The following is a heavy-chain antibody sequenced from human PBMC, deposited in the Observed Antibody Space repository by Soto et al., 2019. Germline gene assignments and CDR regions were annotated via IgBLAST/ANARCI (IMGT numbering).Heavy chain of an antibody. V-gene: IGHV1-8*01. D-gene: IGHD3-3*01. J-gene: IGHJ4*02. Sequence: ASVKVSCKAAGYTVTSYDIYWVRQATGQGLEWMGWMNPNTGNSGYAQKFQGRVTMTSDTSISTAHMELSSLRSEDTAVYYCARRAEPNVWTGFGAHKYYFDFWGQGTPVTLSS. CDR3: ARRAEPNVWTGFGAHKYYFDF. CDR1: GYTVTSYD. CDR2: MNPNTGNS.